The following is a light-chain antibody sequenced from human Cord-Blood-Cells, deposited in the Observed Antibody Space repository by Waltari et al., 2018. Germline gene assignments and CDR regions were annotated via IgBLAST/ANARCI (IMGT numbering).Light chain of an antibody. V-gene: IGKV1-39*01. CDR2: AAA. J-gene: IGKJ4*01. Sequence: DIQMTQSPSSLSASVGDRVTITCRASQGISSYLNWYQQKPGKAPKLLIYAAASLQSGVPSRFSGNGSGTDFTLTISSLQPEDFATYYCQQSYSTPLTFGGGTKVEIK. CDR1: QGISSY. CDR3: QQSYSTPLT.